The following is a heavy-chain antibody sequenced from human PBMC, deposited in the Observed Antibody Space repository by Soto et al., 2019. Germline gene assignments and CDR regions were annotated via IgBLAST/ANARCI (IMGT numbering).Heavy chain of an antibody. CDR1: GFMFSSYA. J-gene: IGHJ4*02. D-gene: IGHD2-2*01. Sequence: QVQLVESGGGVVRPGRSLRLSCAASGFMFSSYALYWVRQAPGKGLEWVAVISYVGSNKYYADSVKGRFTISRDDSKNTLYLQMNSLRAEDTAVYYCARDRPQGLPVVPAARGPFNYWGQGTLVTVSS. V-gene: IGHV3-30-3*01. CDR2: ISYVGSNK. CDR3: ARDRPQGLPVVPAARGPFNY.